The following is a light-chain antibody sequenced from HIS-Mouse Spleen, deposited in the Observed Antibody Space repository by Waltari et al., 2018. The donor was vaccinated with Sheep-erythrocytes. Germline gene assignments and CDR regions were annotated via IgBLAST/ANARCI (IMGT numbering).Light chain of an antibody. Sequence: QSALTQPRSVSGSPGQSVTISCTGTSSDFGGYNYVSWYQQHPGKAPKLMIYDVSKRPSGVPDRFSGSKSGTSASLAITGLQAEDEADYYCQSYDSSLSGPWVFGGGTKLTVL. CDR3: QSYDSSLSGPWV. J-gene: IGLJ3*02. V-gene: IGLV2-11*01. CDR1: SSDFGGYNY. CDR2: DVS.